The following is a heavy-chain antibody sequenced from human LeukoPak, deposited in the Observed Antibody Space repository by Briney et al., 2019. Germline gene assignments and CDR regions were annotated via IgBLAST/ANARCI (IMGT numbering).Heavy chain of an antibody. D-gene: IGHD2-2*01. CDR2: ISHSGST. CDR3: ARRDKYQLLNFDY. J-gene: IGHJ4*02. Sequence: SETLSLTCAVYGGSFSGYYWSWIRQPPGKGLEWIGEISHSGSTNYNPSLKSRVTISVDTSKNQFSLKLSSVTAADTAVYYCARRDKYQLLNFDYWGQGTLVTVSS. CDR1: GGSFSGYY. V-gene: IGHV4-34*01.